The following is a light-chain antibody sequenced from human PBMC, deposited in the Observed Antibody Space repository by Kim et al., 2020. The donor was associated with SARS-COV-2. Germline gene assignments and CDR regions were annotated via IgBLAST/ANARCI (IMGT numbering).Light chain of an antibody. V-gene: IGLV7-46*01. CDR2: DTE. CDR1: TGAVTPTHY. Sequence: PEETVTLTCASSTGAVTPTHYPYWFQKKPGEVPRTLIFDTESRHSWTPARFSGSLSGDKAVLTLAGAQPEDEGDYYCLLSFSGIRVFGGGTQLTVL. CDR3: LLSFSGIRV. J-gene: IGLJ3*02.